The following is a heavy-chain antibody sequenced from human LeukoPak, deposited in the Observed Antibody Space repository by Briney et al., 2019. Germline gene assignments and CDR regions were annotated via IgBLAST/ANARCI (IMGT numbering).Heavy chain of an antibody. Sequence: GGSLRLSCAASGFTFSNYGMHWVPQAPGKGREWVAVVSSDGSIDYYADSLRGRFTVSTDNSKNTMFLQFNTLRPEDTAVYYCAREGMGTTFSAWFEPWGQGTLVTVSS. J-gene: IGHJ5*02. CDR1: GFTFSNYG. CDR2: VSSDGSID. CDR3: AREGMGTTFSAWFEP. V-gene: IGHV3-30*03. D-gene: IGHD1-7*01.